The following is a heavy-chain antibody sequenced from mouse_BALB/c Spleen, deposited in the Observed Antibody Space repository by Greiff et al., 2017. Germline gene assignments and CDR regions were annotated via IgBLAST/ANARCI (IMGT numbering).Heavy chain of an antibody. CDR2: ISYSGST. CDR1: GDSITSGY. J-gene: IGHJ1*01. CDR3: ARYRTTADWYFDV. V-gene: IGHV3-8*02. D-gene: IGHD1-2*01. Sequence: EVQRVESGPSLVKPSQTLSLTCSVTGDSITSGYWNWIRKFPGNKLEYMGYISYSGSTYYNPSLKSRISITRDTSKNQYYLQLNSVTTEDTATYYCARYRTTADWYFDVWGAGTTVTVSS.